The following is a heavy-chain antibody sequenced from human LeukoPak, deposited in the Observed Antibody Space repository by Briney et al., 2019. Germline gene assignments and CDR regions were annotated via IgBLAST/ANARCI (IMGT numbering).Heavy chain of an antibody. V-gene: IGHV3-33*01. J-gene: IGHJ5*01. CDR1: GFAFSSYG. CDR2: IWFDGSNK. Sequence: GGSLRLSCAASGFAFSSYGMHWVRQAPGKGLEWVAGIWFDGSNKYYADSVKGRFTISRDNSKNTLYLQMNSLRAEDTAVYYCARPHSSSSNSVPFDSWGQGTLVTVSS. D-gene: IGHD6-6*01. CDR3: ARPHSSSSNSVPFDS.